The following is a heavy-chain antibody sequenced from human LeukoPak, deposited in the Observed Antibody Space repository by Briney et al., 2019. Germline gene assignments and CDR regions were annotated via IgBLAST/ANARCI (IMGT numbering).Heavy chain of an antibody. CDR2: INHSGST. V-gene: IGHV4-34*01. Sequence: PSETLSLTCAVYGGSFSGYYWSWIRQPPGKGLEWIGEINHSGSTNYNLSLKSRVTISVDTSKNQFSLKLSSVTAADTAVYYCARGPGYYYDSSGYFWGQGTLVTVSS. D-gene: IGHD3-22*01. CDR3: ARGPGYYYDSSGYF. CDR1: GGSFSGYY. J-gene: IGHJ4*02.